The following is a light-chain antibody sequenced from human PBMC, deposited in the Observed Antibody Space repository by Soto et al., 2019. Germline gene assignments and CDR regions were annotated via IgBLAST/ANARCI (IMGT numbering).Light chain of an antibody. Sequence: DIQMTQSPGTLSGSRGDRVTITCRASHTISSWLSWYHQKPGKAPKLLIYKASSLESGVPSRFSGSGSGTGFTLTISSLQPDDFATYYCQQYHSYSRTFGQGTKVDIK. V-gene: IGKV1-5*03. J-gene: IGKJ1*01. CDR2: KAS. CDR3: QQYHSYSRT. CDR1: HTISSW.